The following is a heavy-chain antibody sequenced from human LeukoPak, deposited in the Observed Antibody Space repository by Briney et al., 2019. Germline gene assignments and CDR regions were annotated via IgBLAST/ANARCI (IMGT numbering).Heavy chain of an antibody. D-gene: IGHD4-23*01. J-gene: IGHJ6*03. CDR2: IYYTGST. V-gene: IGHV4-39*01. CDR1: GGSISSSSYY. Sequence: SETLSLTCTVSGGSISSSSYYWGWIRQPPGTGLEWLGSIYYTGSTYYNPSLKSRVTISVDTSKNQFSLKLSSVTAADTAVYYCARLHYGGNYGYYYYYMDVWGKGTTVTISS. CDR3: ARLHYGGNYGYYYYYMDV.